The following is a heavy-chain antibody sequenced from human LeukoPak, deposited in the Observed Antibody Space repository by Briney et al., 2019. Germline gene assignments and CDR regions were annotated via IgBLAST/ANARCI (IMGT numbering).Heavy chain of an antibody. Sequence: NTSETLSLTCAVSGYSISNDYYWGWIRQPPGKGLEWIATISYSGSTTSYNPSLKSRVTISVDTSKNQFSLKLNSVTAADTAVYYCVRRTSGSYSDYWGQGTLVTVSS. V-gene: IGHV4-38-2*01. D-gene: IGHD1-26*01. CDR2: ISYSGSTT. J-gene: IGHJ4*02. CDR3: VRRTSGSYSDY. CDR1: GYSISNDYY.